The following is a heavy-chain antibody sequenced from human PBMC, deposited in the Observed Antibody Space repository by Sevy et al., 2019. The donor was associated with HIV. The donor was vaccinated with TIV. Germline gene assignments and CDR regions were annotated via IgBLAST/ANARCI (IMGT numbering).Heavy chain of an antibody. CDR2: ISGSGGST. CDR3: AKNKAYYQKEYYFDC. J-gene: IGHJ4*02. D-gene: IGHD3-10*01. CDR1: GFTFSSYA. V-gene: IGHV3-23*01. Sequence: GGSLRLSCAASGFTFSSYAMSWVRQAPGKGLEWVSAISGSGGSTYYADAVKGRFTISRENSKNTLYLQMNSLRAEYTAVYYCAKNKAYYQKEYYFDCWGQGTLVTFSS.